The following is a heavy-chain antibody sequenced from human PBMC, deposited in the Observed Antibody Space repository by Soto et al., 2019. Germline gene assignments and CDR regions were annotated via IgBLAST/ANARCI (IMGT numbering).Heavy chain of an antibody. Sequence: QVQLVQSGAEVKKPGSSVKVSCKASGGTFSSYTISWVRQAPGQGLEWMGRIIPILGVANYAQKFQGRVTITADKSTSTAYMELSSLRSEDTAMYYCARESIAAAGTLGYYYYYYGMDVWGQGTTVTVSS. CDR2: IIPILGVA. J-gene: IGHJ6*02. CDR1: GGTFSSYT. CDR3: ARESIAAAGTLGYYYYYYGMDV. V-gene: IGHV1-69*08. D-gene: IGHD6-13*01.